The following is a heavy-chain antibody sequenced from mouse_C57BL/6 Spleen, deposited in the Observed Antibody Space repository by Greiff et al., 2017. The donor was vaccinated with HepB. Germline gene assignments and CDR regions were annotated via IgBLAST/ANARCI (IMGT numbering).Heavy chain of an antibody. CDR3: ARATMITRGYFDY. V-gene: IGHV1-50*01. CDR2: IDPSDSYT. Sequence: QVQLQQPGAELVKPGASVQLSCKASGYTFTSYWMQWVKQRPGQGLEWIGEIDPSDSYTNYNQKFKGKATLTVDTSSSTAYMQRSSLTSEDSAVYYWARATMITRGYFDYWGQGTTLTVSS. CDR1: GYTFTSYW. J-gene: IGHJ2*01. D-gene: IGHD2-4*01.